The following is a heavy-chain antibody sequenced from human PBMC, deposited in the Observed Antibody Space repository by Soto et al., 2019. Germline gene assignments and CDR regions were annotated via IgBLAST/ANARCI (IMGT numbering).Heavy chain of an antibody. D-gene: IGHD3-16*02. V-gene: IGHV3-48*01. CDR1: GFTFSRYS. J-gene: IGHJ4*02. CDR2: ISSSGSTI. CDR3: ARDRWEFGGVIAAFDS. Sequence: GGSLRLSCAASGFTFSRYSMNWVRQAPGKGLEWVSYISSSGSTIYYADSVKGRFTISRDNAKNSLYLQMNSLRAEDTAVYYCARDRWEFGGVIAAFDSWGQGTLVTVSS.